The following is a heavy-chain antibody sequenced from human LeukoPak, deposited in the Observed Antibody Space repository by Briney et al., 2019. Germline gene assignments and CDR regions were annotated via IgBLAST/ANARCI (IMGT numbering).Heavy chain of an antibody. CDR3: AKSLLARRLVISSDPN. Sequence: GGSLRLSCAVSDFSVNTNFMNWVRQAPGKGLEWVSAISGGGGSTYYADSVKGRFTISRDNSKNTLYLQMNSLRAEDTPVYYCAKSLLARRLVISSDPNWGQGTLVTVSS. V-gene: IGHV3-23*01. CDR2: ISGGGGST. CDR1: DFSVNTNF. J-gene: IGHJ4*02. D-gene: IGHD3-9*01.